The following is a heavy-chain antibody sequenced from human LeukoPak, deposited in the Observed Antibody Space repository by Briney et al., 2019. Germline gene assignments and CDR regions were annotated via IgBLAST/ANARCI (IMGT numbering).Heavy chain of an antibody. J-gene: IGHJ4*02. CDR1: GGSISSYY. D-gene: IGHD6-6*01. CDR2: IYTSGST. Sequence: SETLSLTCTVSGGSISSYYWSWIRQPAGKGLEWIGRIYTSGSTNYNPSLKSRVTLSVDTSKNQFSLKLNSVTAADTAVYYCVSSSSSPYDFDYWGQGTLVTVSS. V-gene: IGHV4-4*07. CDR3: VSSSSSPYDFDY.